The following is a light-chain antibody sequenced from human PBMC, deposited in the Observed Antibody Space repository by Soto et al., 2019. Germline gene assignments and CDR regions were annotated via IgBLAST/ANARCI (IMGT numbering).Light chain of an antibody. J-gene: IGLJ2*01. CDR1: RDDIGAYDY. V-gene: IGLV2-14*01. Sequence: QSALAQPASVSGSPGQSITISCAGTRDDIGAYDYVSWYQQHPGNAPKLLVYEVTNRPSGVSDRFSGSKSGNTASLTISGLPAEDEADYYCNSYTNSSAVVFGGGTKGTVL. CDR3: NSYTNSSAVV. CDR2: EVT.